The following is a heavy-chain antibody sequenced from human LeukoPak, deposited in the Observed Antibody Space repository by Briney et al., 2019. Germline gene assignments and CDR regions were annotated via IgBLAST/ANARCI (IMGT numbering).Heavy chain of an antibody. D-gene: IGHD5-18*01. V-gene: IGHV1-18*01. CDR1: GYTFTSYG. Sequence: ASVKVSCKASGYTFTSYGISWVRQAPGQGLEWMGWISAYNGNTNYAQKLQGRVTMTTDTSTSTAYMELSSLRSEDTAVYYCASDTAMVGHYYYYYGMDVWGQGTTVTVSS. CDR3: ASDTAMVGHYYYYYGMDV. CDR2: ISAYNGNT. J-gene: IGHJ6*02.